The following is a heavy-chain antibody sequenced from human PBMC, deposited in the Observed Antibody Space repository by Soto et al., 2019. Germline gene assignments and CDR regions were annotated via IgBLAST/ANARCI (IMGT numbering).Heavy chain of an antibody. CDR2: IYYSGSA. CDR3: ARVRKGYDILTGYRSPQGEFDY. CDR1: GGSVSSGSYY. V-gene: IGHV4-31*03. J-gene: IGHJ4*02. D-gene: IGHD3-9*01. Sequence: SETLSLTCTVSGGSVSSGSYYWSWIRQHPGKGLEWIGYIYYSGSAYYNPSLKSRVTISVDTSKNQFSLKLSSVTAADTAVYYCARVRKGYDILTGYRSPQGEFDYWGQGTLVTVSS.